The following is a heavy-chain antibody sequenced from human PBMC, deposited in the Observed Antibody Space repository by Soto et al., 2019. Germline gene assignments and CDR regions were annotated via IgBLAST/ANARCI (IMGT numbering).Heavy chain of an antibody. J-gene: IGHJ6*03. V-gene: IGHV1-8*01. CDR1: GYTFTSYD. D-gene: IGHD3-16*01. CDR3: ARGFRGDPYYYYYMDV. Sequence: ASVKVSCKASGYTFTSYDINWVRQATGQGLEWMGWMNPNSGNTGYAQKFQGRVTMTRNTSISTAYMELSSLRSEDTAVYYCARGFRGDPYYYYYMDVWGKGTKVTVSS. CDR2: MNPNSGNT.